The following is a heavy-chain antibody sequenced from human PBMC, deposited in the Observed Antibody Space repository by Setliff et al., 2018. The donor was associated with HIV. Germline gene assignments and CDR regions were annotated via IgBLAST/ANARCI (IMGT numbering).Heavy chain of an antibody. CDR2: VYYRGRT. CDR3: ARSQPDTIFGVVTFDC. J-gene: IGHJ4*02. Sequence: PSETLSLTCTVSGGSMSSSGPGYYWGWVRQTPGGGLEWIGSVYYRGRTYHNPSLKSRVTISVDTSKNQLSLRLTSMAAADTAMYYCARSQPDTIFGVVTFDCWGQGRMVTVSS. D-gene: IGHD3-3*01. V-gene: IGHV4-39*01. CDR1: GGSMSSSGPGYY.